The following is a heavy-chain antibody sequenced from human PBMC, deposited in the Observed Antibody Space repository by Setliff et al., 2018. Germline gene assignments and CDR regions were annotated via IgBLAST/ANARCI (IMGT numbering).Heavy chain of an antibody. CDR3: VRSINGYQQRYDF. D-gene: IGHD5-18*01. CDR1: GFIFRSFE. V-gene: IGHV3-48*03. J-gene: IGHJ4*02. CDR2: INSGCNKI. Sequence: PGGSLRLSCAASGFIFRSFEMNWVRQTPGKGLEWVSYINSGCNKIYYADSVEGRFTISRDNGKNSLFLQMNSVRAEDTAVYYCVRSINGYQQRYDFWGQGALVTVSS.